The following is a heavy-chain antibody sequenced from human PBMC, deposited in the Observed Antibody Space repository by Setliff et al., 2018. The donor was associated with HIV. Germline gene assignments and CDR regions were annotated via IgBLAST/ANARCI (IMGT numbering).Heavy chain of an antibody. CDR2: IYYTGTT. V-gene: IGHV4-59*01. D-gene: IGHD5-12*01. CDR3: AREWLQHTGDDAFDV. CDR1: DDSISSYY. J-gene: IGHJ3*01. Sequence: SETLSLTCIVSDDSISSYYWSWIRQPPGKGLEWIGYIYYTGTTKYNPSLKSRVTISIDTSKNQFSLKLTSVTAADTAVYYCAREWLQHTGDDAFDVWGQGTMVTVS.